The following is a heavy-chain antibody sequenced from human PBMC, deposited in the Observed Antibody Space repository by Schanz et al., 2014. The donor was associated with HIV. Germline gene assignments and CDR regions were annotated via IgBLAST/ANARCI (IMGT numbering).Heavy chain of an antibody. CDR2: IWFDGRNK. J-gene: IGHJ6*02. Sequence: QVQLVESGGGVVQPGRSLRLSCAASGFTFSSYGMHWVRQAPGKGLEWVAVIWFDGRNKYYGDSVKGRFMISRDNSNNTLYLQMNSLRAEDTAVYYCAKDRNYYDDKYWGKGNYYYYYGMDVWGQGTTVIVSS. CDR3: AKDRNYYDDKYWGKGNYYYYYGMDV. D-gene: IGHD3-22*01. V-gene: IGHV3-33*06. CDR1: GFTFSSYG.